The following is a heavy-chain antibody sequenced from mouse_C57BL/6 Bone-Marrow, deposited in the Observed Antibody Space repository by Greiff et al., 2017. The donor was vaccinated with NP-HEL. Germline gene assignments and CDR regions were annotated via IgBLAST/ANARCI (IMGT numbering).Heavy chain of an antibody. Sequence: QVHVKQSGAELVKPGASVKMSCKASGYTFTTYPIEWMKQNHGKSLEWIGNFHPYNDDTKYNEKFKGKATLTVEKSYSTVYLELSRLTSDDSAVYYCARRIYYYGSSPGYFDVWGTGTTVTVSS. CDR3: ARRIYYYGSSPGYFDV. CDR2: FHPYNDDT. J-gene: IGHJ1*03. V-gene: IGHV1-47*01. CDR1: GYTFTTYP. D-gene: IGHD1-1*01.